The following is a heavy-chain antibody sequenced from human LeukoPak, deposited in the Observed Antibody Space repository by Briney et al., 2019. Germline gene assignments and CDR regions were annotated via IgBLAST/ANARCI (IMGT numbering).Heavy chain of an antibody. CDR2: ITRTGGNI. CDR1: GFTFSDYY. CDR3: ARDRIQLWPSPDS. Sequence: SGGSLRLSCEASGFTFSDYYMSWIRPAPGKRLEWVAYITRTGGNIYYPDSVKGRFTISRDNAKNSLYLQMNSLRVDDTAIYYCARDRIQLWPSPDSWGQGTLVTVSS. J-gene: IGHJ4*02. D-gene: IGHD5-18*01. V-gene: IGHV3-11*04.